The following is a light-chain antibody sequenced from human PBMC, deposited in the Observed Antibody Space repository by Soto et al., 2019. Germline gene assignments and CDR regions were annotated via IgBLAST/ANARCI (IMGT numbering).Light chain of an antibody. J-gene: IGKJ1*01. CDR3: QQYGSSPS. CDR2: DTS. V-gene: IGKV3D-20*01. CDR1: QRVSGGF. Sequence: DIVLTQSPASLSLSPGERATLYCGASQRVSGGFLAWYQQKPGLAPRLILYDTSSRATGIPDRFSGGGSGTDFTLTIGRLDPEDFAVYYCQQYGSSPSFGQGTKVDIK.